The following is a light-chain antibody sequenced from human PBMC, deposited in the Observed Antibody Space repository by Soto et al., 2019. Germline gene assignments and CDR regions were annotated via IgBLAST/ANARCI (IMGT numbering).Light chain of an antibody. V-gene: IGLV1-40*01. Sequence: QTVVTQPPSVSGAPGQRVTISCTGSRSNIGAGYDVHWYQQLPGTAPKVLIYANSNRPSGVPDRFSGSKSGTSASLAITGLQAEDEADHYCQSYDSSLSVVFGGGTKLTVL. CDR3: QSYDSSLSVV. J-gene: IGLJ2*01. CDR1: RSNIGAGYD. CDR2: ANS.